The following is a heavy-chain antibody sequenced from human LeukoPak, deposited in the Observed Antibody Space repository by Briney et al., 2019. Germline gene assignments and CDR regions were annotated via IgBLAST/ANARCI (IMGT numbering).Heavy chain of an antibody. V-gene: IGHV1-69*13. Sequence: AASVKVSCKASGGTFSSYAISWVRQAPGQGLEWMGGIIPIFGTANYAQKFQGRVTITADESTSTAYMELSSLRSEDTAVYYCAMVFYDSSGYYPYWGQGTLVTVSS. D-gene: IGHD3-22*01. CDR3: AMVFYDSSGYYPY. J-gene: IGHJ4*02. CDR2: IIPIFGTA. CDR1: GGTFSSYA.